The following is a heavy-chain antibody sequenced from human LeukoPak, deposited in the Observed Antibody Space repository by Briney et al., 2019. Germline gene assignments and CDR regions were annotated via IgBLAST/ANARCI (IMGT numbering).Heavy chain of an antibody. CDR3: ARGLTH. V-gene: IGHV4-34*01. CDR2: INHSGNS. Sequence: SETLSLTCSVYGGSFSGYYWRWIRQPPGKGLEWIGEINHSGNSNYNSSLKSRVTISVDTSKNQFSLKLNSVTAADTGVYYCARGLTHWGQGTLVTVSS. J-gene: IGHJ4*02. CDR1: GGSFSGYY.